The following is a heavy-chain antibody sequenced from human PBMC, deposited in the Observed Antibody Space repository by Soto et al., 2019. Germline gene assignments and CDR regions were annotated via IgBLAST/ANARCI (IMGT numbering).Heavy chain of an antibody. CDR1: GFTVSYNY. J-gene: IGHJ6*02. CDR3: ARHLGDPRYYSYGMDV. CDR2: IYRGGDT. Sequence: PGGSLRLSCAVSGFTVSYNYMNWVRQAPGKGLEWVSVIYRGGDTFYADSVKGRFTISRDNSKNTLYLQMNSLRAEDTAMYYCARHLGDPRYYSYGMDVWGQGTTVTVSS. D-gene: IGHD4-17*01. V-gene: IGHV3-53*01.